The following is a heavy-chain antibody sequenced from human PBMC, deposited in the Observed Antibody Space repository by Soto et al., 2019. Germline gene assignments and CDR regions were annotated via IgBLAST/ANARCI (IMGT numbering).Heavy chain of an antibody. CDR2: ITPSGGST. Sequence: GGSLRLSCAASGFTFSNYAMAWVRRAPGKGLEWVSAITPSGGSTYYADSVKGRFTISRDNSKNTLYLQMNSLRAEDTALYYCAKTPGSGYYYGMDVWGQGTTVTSP. J-gene: IGHJ6*02. D-gene: IGHD3-3*01. CDR3: AKTPGSGYYYGMDV. CDR1: GFTFSNYA. V-gene: IGHV3-23*01.